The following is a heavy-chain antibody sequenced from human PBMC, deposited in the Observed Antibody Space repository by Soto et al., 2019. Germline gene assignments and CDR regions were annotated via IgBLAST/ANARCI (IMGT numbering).Heavy chain of an antibody. Sequence: AGGSLRLSCAASGFTFSTYAMSWVRQAPGKGLEWVSAISGSGSNTYSADSVKGRFTISRDDSKSTLYLQMNSLRAEDTAVYYCARDPSHSYYTLFYYFDYWGQGTLVTVSS. CDR3: ARDPSHSYYTLFYYFDY. J-gene: IGHJ4*02. CDR1: GFTFSTYA. CDR2: ISGSGSNT. V-gene: IGHV3-23*01. D-gene: IGHD1-26*01.